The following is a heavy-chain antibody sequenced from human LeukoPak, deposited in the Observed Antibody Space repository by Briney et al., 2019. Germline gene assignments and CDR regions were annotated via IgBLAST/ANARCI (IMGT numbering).Heavy chain of an antibody. V-gene: IGHV1-2*02. CDR2: LNPNRCYT. D-gene: IGHD1-26*01. CDR3: ARVGAAYQDSNY. J-gene: IGHJ4*02. Sequence: ESSVTVPFKTSGYTFTPFFFQLVGQAPGQRTEGMGLLNPNRCYTNYSHKFPGSVTMTRDTSIRTAFMELGRLRSDDTAVYFCARVGAAYQDSNYWGQGTLVTVSS. CDR1: GYTFTPFF.